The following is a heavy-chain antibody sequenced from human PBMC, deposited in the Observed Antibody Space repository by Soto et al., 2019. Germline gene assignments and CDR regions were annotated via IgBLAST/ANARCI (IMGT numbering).Heavy chain of an antibody. J-gene: IGHJ6*02. D-gene: IGHD6-19*01. CDR1: GFTFSSYA. CDR2: ISYDGSNK. V-gene: IGHV3-30-3*01. Sequence: GGSLRLSCAASGFTFSSYAMHWVRQAPGKGLEWVAVISYDGSNKYYADSVKGRFTISRDNSKNTLYLQMNSLRAEDTAVYYCARDRAVAGFRYYYYYGMDVWGQGTTVTVSS. CDR3: ARDRAVAGFRYYYYYGMDV.